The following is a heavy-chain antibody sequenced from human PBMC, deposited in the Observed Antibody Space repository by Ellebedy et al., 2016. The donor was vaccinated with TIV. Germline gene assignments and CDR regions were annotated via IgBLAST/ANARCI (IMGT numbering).Heavy chain of an antibody. V-gene: IGHV4-39*01. D-gene: IGHD3-3*01. CDR1: DGSISSSSYY. Sequence: SETLSLTXTVSDGSISSSSYYWGWIRQPPGKGLEWIGSIYYSGSTYYNPSLKSRVTISVDTSKNQFSLKLSSVTAADTAVYYCAKTYYDFWSGYYIDYWGQGTLVTVSS. CDR3: AKTYYDFWSGYYIDY. J-gene: IGHJ4*02. CDR2: IYYSGST.